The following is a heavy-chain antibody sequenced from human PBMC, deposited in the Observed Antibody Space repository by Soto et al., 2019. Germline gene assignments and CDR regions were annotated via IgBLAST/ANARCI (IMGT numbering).Heavy chain of an antibody. D-gene: IGHD1-1*01. CDR3: TRAPRGYICLDV. V-gene: IGHV4-61*08. CDR1: GGSISSGGYS. Sequence: SETLSLTCAVSGGSISSGGYSWSWIRQSPGKGLEWIGYIEYSGVTDYNPSLNSRVTISVDTSKNQFSLKLTSVTAADTAMYYCTRAPRGYICLDVWGQGTTVTVSS. CDR2: IEYSGVT. J-gene: IGHJ6*02.